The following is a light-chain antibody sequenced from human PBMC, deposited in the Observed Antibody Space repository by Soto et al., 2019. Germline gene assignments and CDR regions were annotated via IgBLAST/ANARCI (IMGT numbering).Light chain of an antibody. V-gene: IGLV6-57*01. CDR1: SGSIASNY. CDR2: EDN. CDR3: QSYDNSNQV. J-gene: IGLJ3*02. Sequence: NFMLTQPHSVSESPGKTVTISCTRSSGSIASNYVKWYQQRPGSSPTTVIYEDNQRPSGVPNRFSCALDSSSNSASLTISGLETEDEADYSCQSYDNSNQVFGGGTKLTVL.